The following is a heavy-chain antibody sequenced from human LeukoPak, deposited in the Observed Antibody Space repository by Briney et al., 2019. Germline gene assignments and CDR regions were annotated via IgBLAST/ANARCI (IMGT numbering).Heavy chain of an antibody. CDR2: IYYSGST. CDR1: GGSISSSSYY. Sequence: PSETLSLTCTISGGSISSSSYYWGWIRQPPGKGLEWIGSIYYSGSTYYNPSLKSRVTISVDTSKNQFSLKLSSVTAADTAVYYCARRVGGVTMVRGAAGLDYWGQGTLVTVSS. D-gene: IGHD3-10*01. CDR3: ARRVGGVTMVRGAAGLDY. V-gene: IGHV4-39*07. J-gene: IGHJ4*02.